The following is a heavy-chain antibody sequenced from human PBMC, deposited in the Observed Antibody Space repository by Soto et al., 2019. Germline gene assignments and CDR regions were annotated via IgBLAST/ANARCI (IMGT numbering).Heavy chain of an antibody. Sequence: SETLSLTCTVTGGSISSYYWRWFRQPPGKGLEWIEYIYYSGSNKYLPYPKSRVTVSVDTSKIQFPLKLSSVTAADTEVYYCERGRHRWNSSSDDWYDRYGQGTLVTVS. V-gene: IGHV4-59*01. CDR2: IYYSGSN. CDR1: GGSISSYY. J-gene: IGHJ5*02. CDR3: ERGRHRWNSSSDDWYDR. D-gene: IGHD6-6*01.